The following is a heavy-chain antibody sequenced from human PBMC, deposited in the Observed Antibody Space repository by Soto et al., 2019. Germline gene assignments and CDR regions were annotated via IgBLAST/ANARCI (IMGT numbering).Heavy chain of an antibody. Sequence: PSETLSLTCTVSGGSISSGDYYWSWIRQPPGKGLEWIGYIYYSGSTYYNPSLKSRVTISVDTSKNQFSLKLSSVTAADTAVYYCARELIVVVPAALFGPLNWFDPWGQGTLVTVSS. J-gene: IGHJ5*02. CDR3: ARELIVVVPAALFGPLNWFDP. D-gene: IGHD2-2*01. CDR1: GGSISSGDYY. CDR2: IYYSGST. V-gene: IGHV4-30-4*01.